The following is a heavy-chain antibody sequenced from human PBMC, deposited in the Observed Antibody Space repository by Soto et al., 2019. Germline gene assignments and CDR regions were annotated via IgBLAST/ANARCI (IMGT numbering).Heavy chain of an antibody. Sequence: QLQLQESGSGLVKPSQTLSLTCAVSGGSISSGGYSWSWIRQPPGKGLEWIGYIYHSGSTYYNPSLKSRVTISVDRSKNQFSLKLTSVTAADTAVYYCAIAHGSGWGAFDIWGQGTMVTGSS. CDR3: AIAHGSGWGAFDI. CDR2: IYHSGST. J-gene: IGHJ3*02. D-gene: IGHD3-10*01. CDR1: GGSISSGGYS. V-gene: IGHV4-30-2*01.